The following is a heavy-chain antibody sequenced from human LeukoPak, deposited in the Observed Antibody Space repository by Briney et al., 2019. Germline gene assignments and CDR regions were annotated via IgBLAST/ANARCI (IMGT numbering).Heavy chain of an antibody. V-gene: IGHV5-51*01. Sequence: GESLKISCKGSGYSFTSYWIGWVRQMPGKGLEWMGIIYPGDSDTRYSPSFQGQVTISADKSISTAYLQWSSLKASDTAMYYCARLVQWDYYDSSGYPKIFAFDIWGQGTMVTVSS. CDR3: ARLVQWDYYDSSGYPKIFAFDI. CDR1: GYSFTSYW. J-gene: IGHJ3*02. CDR2: IYPGDSDT. D-gene: IGHD3-22*01.